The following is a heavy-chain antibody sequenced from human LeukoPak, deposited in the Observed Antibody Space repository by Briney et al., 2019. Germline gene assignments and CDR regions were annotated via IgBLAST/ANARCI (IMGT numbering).Heavy chain of an antibody. V-gene: IGHV1-24*01. CDR3: ATPQEPATIEGSSDY. J-gene: IGHJ4*02. CDR1: GYTLTELS. D-gene: IGHD5-24*01. CDR2: FDPEDGET. Sequence: ASVKVSCKVSGYTLTELSMHWVRQAPGKGLEWMGGFDPEDGETIYAQKFQGRVTMTEDTSTDTAYMELSSLRSEDTAVYYCATPQEPATIEGSSDYWGQGTLVTVSS.